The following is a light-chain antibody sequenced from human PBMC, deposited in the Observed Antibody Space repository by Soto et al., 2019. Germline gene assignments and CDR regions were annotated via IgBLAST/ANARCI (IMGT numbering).Light chain of an antibody. Sequence: EIILTQSPGTLSLSPGEGATLSCRASQSVAGTYLAWYQQKPGRAPRLLISRSSTRATGIPDRFSGSGSGTDFTLTISRLEPEDFAVYYCQQYGSSPPWTFGQGTKVEIK. V-gene: IGKV3-20*01. CDR3: QQYGSSPPWT. J-gene: IGKJ1*01. CDR2: RSS. CDR1: QSVAGTY.